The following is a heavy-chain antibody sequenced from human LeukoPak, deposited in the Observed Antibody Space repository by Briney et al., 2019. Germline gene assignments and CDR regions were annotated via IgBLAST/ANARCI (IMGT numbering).Heavy chain of an antibody. CDR3: ARDHSQQLVTLSYFQH. J-gene: IGHJ1*01. V-gene: IGHV1-69*05. D-gene: IGHD6-13*01. CDR1: GGTFSSYA. Sequence: ASVKVSCKASGGTFSSYAISWVRQAPGQGLEWMGGIIPIFGTANYAQKLQGRVTMTTDTSTSTAYMELRSLRSDDTAVYYCARDHSQQLVTLSYFQHWGQGTLVTVSS. CDR2: IIPIFGTA.